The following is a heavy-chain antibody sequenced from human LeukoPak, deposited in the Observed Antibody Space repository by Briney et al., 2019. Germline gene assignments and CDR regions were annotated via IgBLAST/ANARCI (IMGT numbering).Heavy chain of an antibody. D-gene: IGHD4-17*01. CDR2: ISTDNGNT. Sequence: ASVKVSCRASGYTFTSFAITWVRQAPGQGLEWMGWISTDNGNTKYGQDLQGRLTLTTDTSTTAAYMELRNLISDDTAVYYCARADDYGDYGMPSDFDFWGQGTLVTVSS. J-gene: IGHJ4*02. CDR1: GYTFTSFA. CDR3: ARADDYGDYGMPSDFDF. V-gene: IGHV1-18*01.